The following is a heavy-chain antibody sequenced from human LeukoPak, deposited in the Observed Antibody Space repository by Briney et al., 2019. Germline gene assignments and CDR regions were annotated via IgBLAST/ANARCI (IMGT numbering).Heavy chain of an antibody. V-gene: IGHV3-30-3*01. D-gene: IGHD5-12*01. CDR1: GFTFSSYA. J-gene: IGHJ4*02. Sequence: PGGSLRLSCAASGFTFSSYAMHWVRQAPGKGLEWVAVISYDGSNKYYADSVKGRFTISRDNSKNTLYLQMNSLRAEDTAVYYCAKDYSSGYDLGGFYWGQGTLVTVSS. CDR2: ISYDGSNK. CDR3: AKDYSSGYDLGGFY.